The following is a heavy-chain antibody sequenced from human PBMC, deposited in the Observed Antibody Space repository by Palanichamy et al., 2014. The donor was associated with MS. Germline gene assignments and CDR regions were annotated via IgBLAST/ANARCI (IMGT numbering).Heavy chain of an antibody. Sequence: EVQLVESGGGVVQPGGSLRLSCAASGFTFDDFALHWVRQAPGKGLECVSLISWDGDVTYYADSVKGRFTISRDNSRNSLYLQMNSLRPEDTAFYHCATDSKWRTLFRDFDYWGQGALVTVSS. V-gene: IGHV3-43D*03. CDR2: ISWDGDVT. CDR1: GFTFDDFA. D-gene: IGHD4-11*01. J-gene: IGHJ4*02. CDR3: ATDSKWRTLFRDFDY.